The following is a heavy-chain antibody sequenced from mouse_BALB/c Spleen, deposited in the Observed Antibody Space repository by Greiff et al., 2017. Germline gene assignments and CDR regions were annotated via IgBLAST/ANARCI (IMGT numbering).Heavy chain of an antibody. CDR3: AGARGLRREAWFAD. D-gene: IGHD2-2*01. CDR1: GFTFSDYF. J-gene: IGHJ3*01. Sequence: EVQVVESGGGLVKPGGSLKLSCAASGFTFSDYFMYWVLQTPEKRLEWVGTISAGGSYTYYPDSVKGRFTMTGDNDKNNRYLHMSSLTSEDSAMYYCAGARGLRREAWFADWGQGTLVTVSA. CDR2: ISAGGSYT. V-gene: IGHV5-4*02.